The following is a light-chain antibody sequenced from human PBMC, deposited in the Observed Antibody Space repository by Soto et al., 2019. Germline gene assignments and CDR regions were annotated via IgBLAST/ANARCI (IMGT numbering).Light chain of an antibody. V-gene: IGKV3-20*01. CDR2: GAS. CDR3: QQYETSSRV. J-gene: IGKJ1*01. CDR1: QTISGNS. Sequence: IILTQSPGTLSLSPGERATLSCRASQTISGNSLAWYQQRPGQSPRLLIYGASSRATGIPDRFVGSGSGRDFTLIISRLEPDDLAVYYCQQYETSSRVFGQGTKVEIK.